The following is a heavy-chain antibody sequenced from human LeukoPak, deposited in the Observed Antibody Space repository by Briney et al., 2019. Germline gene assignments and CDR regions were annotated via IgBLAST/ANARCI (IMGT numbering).Heavy chain of an antibody. CDR3: ARGHRGFDY. V-gene: IGHV4-39*01. Sequence: SETLSLTCTGSGGSISSSSYYGGWIRQPPGKGLEWLGNIYYSGSTDYNPFLKSRIPISVDTSKIQFSLTLSSVTAADTAVYYCARGHRGFDYWGQGTLVTVSS. D-gene: IGHD1-26*01. J-gene: IGHJ4*02. CDR2: IYYSGST. CDR1: GGSISSSSYY.